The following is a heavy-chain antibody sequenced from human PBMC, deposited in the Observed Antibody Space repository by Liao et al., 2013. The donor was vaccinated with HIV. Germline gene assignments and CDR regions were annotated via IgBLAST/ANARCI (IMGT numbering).Heavy chain of an antibody. D-gene: IGHD3-22*01. CDR2: INTSGNT. V-gene: IGHV4-61*02. J-gene: IGHJ2*01. CDR1: GGSISSSSYY. Sequence: QVQLQESGPGLVKPSQTLSLTCTVSGGSISSSSYYWSWIRQPAGKGLEWIGRINTSGNTNYKPSLKSRVTVSLDTSKNQISLKLSSVTAADTAAYFCARERGGSYSYDSSGYPHWYFDLWGRGALVTVSS. CDR3: ARERGGSYSYDSSGYPHWYFDL.